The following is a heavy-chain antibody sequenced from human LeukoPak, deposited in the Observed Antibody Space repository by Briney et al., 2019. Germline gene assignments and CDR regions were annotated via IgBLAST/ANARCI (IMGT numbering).Heavy chain of an antibody. CDR1: GFTFSSYA. CDR3: ARGFGGYSSSWYLGY. D-gene: IGHD6-13*01. J-gene: IGHJ4*02. Sequence: PGGSLRLSCAASGFTFSSYAMHWVRQAPGKGLEWVAVISYDGSNKYYADSVKGRFTISRDNSKNTLYLQMNSLRAEDTAVYYCARGFGGYSSSWYLGYWGQGTLVTVSS. CDR2: ISYDGSNK. V-gene: IGHV3-30*04.